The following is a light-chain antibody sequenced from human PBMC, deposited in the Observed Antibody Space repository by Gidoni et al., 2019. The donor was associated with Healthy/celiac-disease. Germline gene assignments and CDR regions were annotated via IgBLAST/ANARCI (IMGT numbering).Light chain of an antibody. CDR1: QSVSSSY. J-gene: IGKJ1*01. Sequence: EIVFTQSPGTLSLSPGERATPPGRASQSVSSSYLAWYQQKPGQAPRLLVYCASSRATGIPDRFSGSGSGTDFTLTISRLEPEDFAVYYCQQYGSSPWTFGQGTKVEIK. CDR2: CAS. CDR3: QQYGSSPWT. V-gene: IGKV3-20*01.